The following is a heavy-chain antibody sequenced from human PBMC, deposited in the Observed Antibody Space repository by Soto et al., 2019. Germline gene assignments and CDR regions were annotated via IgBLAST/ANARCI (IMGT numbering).Heavy chain of an antibody. Sequence: NPSETLSLTCTVSGGSISSSSYYWGWIRQPPGKGLEWIGSIYYSGSTYYNPSLKSRVTISVDTSKNQFSLKLSSVTAADTAVYYCASPNSSSWYGNWFDPWGQGTLVPVSS. CDR2: IYYSGST. V-gene: IGHV4-39*01. CDR3: ASPNSSSWYGNWFDP. CDR1: GGSISSSSYY. D-gene: IGHD6-13*01. J-gene: IGHJ5*02.